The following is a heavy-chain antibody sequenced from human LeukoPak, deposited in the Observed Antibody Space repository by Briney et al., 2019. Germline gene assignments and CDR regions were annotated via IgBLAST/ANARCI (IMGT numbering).Heavy chain of an antibody. Sequence: ASGKVSFTPSVYTFTSYDINWVRQATGQGLEWMGWMNPNSGNTGYAQKFQGRVTITRNTSISTAYMELSSLRSEDTAVYYCARARGYYPDYWGQGTLVTVSS. V-gene: IGHV1-8*03. CDR1: VYTFTSYD. D-gene: IGHD5-12*01. CDR3: ARARGYYPDY. CDR2: MNPNSGNT. J-gene: IGHJ4*02.